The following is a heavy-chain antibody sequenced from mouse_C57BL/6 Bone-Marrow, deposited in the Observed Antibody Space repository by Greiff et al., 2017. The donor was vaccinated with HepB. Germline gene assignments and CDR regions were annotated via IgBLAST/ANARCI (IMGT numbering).Heavy chain of an antibody. CDR2: INPSSGYT. J-gene: IGHJ4*01. D-gene: IGHD2-4*01. CDR1: GYTFTSYW. CDR3: ARERIYYDYDEDYYAMDY. Sequence: VKLVESGAELAKPGASVKLSCKASGYTFTSYWMHWVKQRPGQGLEWIGYINPSSGYTKYNQKFKDKATLTADKSSSTAYMQLSSLTYEDSAVYYCARERIYYDYDEDYYAMDYWGQGTSVTVSS. V-gene: IGHV1-7*01.